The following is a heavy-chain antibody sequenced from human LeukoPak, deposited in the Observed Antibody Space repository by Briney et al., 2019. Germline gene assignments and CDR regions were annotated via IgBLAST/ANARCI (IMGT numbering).Heavy chain of an antibody. CDR3: ARGFSYYDSSGYYYPMYYFDY. J-gene: IGHJ4*02. CDR2: INHSGST. CDR1: GGSFSGYY. Sequence: SETLSLTCAVYGGSFSGYYWSWIRQPPGKGLEWIGEINHSGSTNYNPSLKSRVTISVDTSKNQFSLKLSSVTAADTAVYYCARGFSYYDSSGYYYPMYYFDYWGQGTLVTVSS. D-gene: IGHD3-22*01. V-gene: IGHV4-34*01.